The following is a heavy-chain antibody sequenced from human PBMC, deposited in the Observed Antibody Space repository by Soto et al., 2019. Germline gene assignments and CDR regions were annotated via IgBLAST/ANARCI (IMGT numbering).Heavy chain of an antibody. D-gene: IGHD6-13*01. CDR2: IYYSGST. CDR1: GGSISSYY. J-gene: IGHJ1*01. Sequence: QVQLQESGPGLVKPSETLSLTCTVSGGSISSYYWIWIRQPPGKGLEWIGYIYYSGSTNYNPSLKSRVTISVDTSKNQFSLTLSSVTAADTAVYYCARSFELVRYFQHWGQGTLVTVSS. CDR3: ARSFELVRYFQH. V-gene: IGHV4-59*01.